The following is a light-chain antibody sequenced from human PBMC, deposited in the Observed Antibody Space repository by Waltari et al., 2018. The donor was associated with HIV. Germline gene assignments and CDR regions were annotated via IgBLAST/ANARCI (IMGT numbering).Light chain of an antibody. V-gene: IGKV3-15*01. CDR2: AAS. J-gene: IGKJ2*01. CDR1: QTISSN. Sequence: EIVMTQSPATLSVSPGERATLSCRASQTISSNLAWYQHKPGQSPRRLIYAASTRATGIPARFSASGSGTEFTLTISSLQSEDFAVYYCQQYSHWPLMYNFGQGTKLEIK. CDR3: QQYSHWPLMYN.